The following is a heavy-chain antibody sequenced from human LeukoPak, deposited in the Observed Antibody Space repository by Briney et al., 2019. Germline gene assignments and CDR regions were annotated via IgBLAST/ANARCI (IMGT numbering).Heavy chain of an antibody. V-gene: IGHV4-4*09. Sequence: PSETLSLTCTVSDGSISNSYWNWVRQPPGKELEWLGYIHSSGRTNYNPSLKSRITLLIDTSENQFSLRLTSVTAADTAVYYCAYSYDGKVVPFDCWGKGSLVTVSS. CDR3: AYSYDGKVVPFDC. CDR2: IHSSGRT. J-gene: IGHJ4*02. CDR1: DGSISNSY. D-gene: IGHD4-23*01.